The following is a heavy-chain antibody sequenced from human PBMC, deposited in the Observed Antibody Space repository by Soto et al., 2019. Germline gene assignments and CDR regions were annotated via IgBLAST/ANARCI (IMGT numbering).Heavy chain of an antibody. J-gene: IGHJ4*02. CDR3: ARERLGRWLQFGADS. CDR1: GFTFSSYF. V-gene: IGHV3-30*04. CDR2: ISHDGANK. Sequence: QVQFVESGGGVVQPGRSLRLSCAASGFTFSSYFMHWVRQAAGKGLEWVALISHDGANKQYADSMKGRFIISRDNSNNTLYLQVNSLRPDDTAVYYCARERLGRWLQFGADSWGQGTLITVSS. D-gene: IGHD5-12*01.